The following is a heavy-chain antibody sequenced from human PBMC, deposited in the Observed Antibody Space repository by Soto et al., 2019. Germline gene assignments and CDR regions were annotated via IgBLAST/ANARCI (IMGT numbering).Heavy chain of an antibody. CDR3: AREDYYGTGYYVX. J-gene: IGHJ4*02. CDR2: IYTSGTT. V-gene: IGHV4-4*07. D-gene: IGHD3-9*01. Sequence: PSETLSLTFTVSGRSMSGCYWSWIRQPAGERLEWIWRIYTSGTTDFNPSLKGRVTMSVDTSKKQFSLKLTSVTAADTALYYCAREDYYGTGYYVXWGQVTHFPVSX. CDR1: GRSMSGCY.